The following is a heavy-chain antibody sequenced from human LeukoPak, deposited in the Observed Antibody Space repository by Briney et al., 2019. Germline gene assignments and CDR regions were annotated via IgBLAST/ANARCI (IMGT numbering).Heavy chain of an antibody. CDR3: ARESLSRFGDPLKYFDY. CDR1: GFMFSDYY. V-gene: IGHV3-11*01. J-gene: IGHJ4*02. CDR2: ISSRGTTT. Sequence: PGGSLRLSCAASGFMFSDYYMSWIRQAPGKGLEWVSFISSRGTTTYYADSEKGRFTISRDNAKNSLYLQMNSLRVEDTAVYYCARESLSRFGDPLKYFDYWGQGTLVTVSS. D-gene: IGHD3-10*01.